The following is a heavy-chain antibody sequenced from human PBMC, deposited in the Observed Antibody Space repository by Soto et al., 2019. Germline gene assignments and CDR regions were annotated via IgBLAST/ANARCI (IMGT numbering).Heavy chain of an antibody. Sequence: SETLSLTCAVYGGSFSGYYWSWIRQPPGRGLEWIGEINHSGSTNYNPSLKSRVTISVDTSKNQFSLKLSSVTAADTAVYYCARGETYYYCGMDVWGQGTTVTVSS. CDR3: ARGETYYYCGMDV. J-gene: IGHJ6*02. V-gene: IGHV4-34*01. CDR1: GGSFSGYY. CDR2: INHSGST.